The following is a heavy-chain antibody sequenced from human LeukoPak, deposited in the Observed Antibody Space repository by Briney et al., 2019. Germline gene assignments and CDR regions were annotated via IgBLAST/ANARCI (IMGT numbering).Heavy chain of an antibody. D-gene: IGHD2-2*02. J-gene: IGHJ6*02. Sequence: ASVKVSCKASGYTFTGYYMHWVRQAPGQGLEWMGWINPNSGGTNYAQKFQGRVTMTRDTSISTAYMELSRLRSDDTAVYYCARDLSGDGIVVVPADITRTYGMDVWGQGTTVTVSS. CDR1: GYTFTGYY. CDR3: ARDLSGDGIVVVPADITRTYGMDV. V-gene: IGHV1-2*02. CDR2: INPNSGGT.